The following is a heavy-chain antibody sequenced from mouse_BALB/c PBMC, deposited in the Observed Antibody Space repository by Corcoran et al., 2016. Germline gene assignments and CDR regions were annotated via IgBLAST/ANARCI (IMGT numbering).Heavy chain of an antibody. CDR1: GYSFPVYY. CDR3: ARSGYDEWYFDV. CDR2: ISCYNGAT. Sequence: LVKTGASVKISCRASGYSFPVYYMHWVKQSHGKSLEWIGYISCYNGATSYNQKFKGKATFTVDTSSSTAYMQFNSLTSEDSAVYYCARSGYDEWYFDVWGAGTTVTVSS. D-gene: IGHD2-2*01. J-gene: IGHJ1*01. V-gene: IGHV1S34*01.